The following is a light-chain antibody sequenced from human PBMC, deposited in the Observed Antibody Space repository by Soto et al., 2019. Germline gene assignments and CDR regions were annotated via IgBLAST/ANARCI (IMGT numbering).Light chain of an antibody. Sequence: TQSPSTLSASVGDRVTITCRASQSVSSSYLAWYQQKPGQAPRLLIYGASSRATGIPDRFSGSGSGTDFTLTISRLEPEDFAVYYCQQYDSSPLTFGGGTKVEIK. CDR3: QQYDSSPLT. V-gene: IGKV3-20*01. J-gene: IGKJ4*01. CDR2: GAS. CDR1: QSVSSSY.